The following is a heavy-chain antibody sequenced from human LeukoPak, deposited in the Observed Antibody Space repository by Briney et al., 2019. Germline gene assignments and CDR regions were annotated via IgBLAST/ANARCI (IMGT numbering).Heavy chain of an antibody. CDR2: FDPEDGET. V-gene: IGHV1-24*01. Sequence: GASVKVSCKVSGYILTELSMHWVRQAPGKGLEWMGGFDPEDGETIYAQKFQGRVTMTEDTSTDTAYMELSSLRSEDTAVYYCATVNYDILTGHVYFDYWGQGTLVTVSS. CDR1: GYILTELS. J-gene: IGHJ4*02. CDR3: ATVNYDILTGHVYFDY. D-gene: IGHD3-9*01.